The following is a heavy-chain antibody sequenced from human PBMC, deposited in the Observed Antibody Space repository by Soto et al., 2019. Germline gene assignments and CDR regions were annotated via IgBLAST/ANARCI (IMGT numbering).Heavy chain of an antibody. CDR1: GNTFSNYY. J-gene: IGHJ4*02. CDR2: INPSGGHT. CDR3: ARGGHVVVVTAAFDY. V-gene: IGHV1-46*03. Sequence: ASVKVSCKASGNTFSNYYIHWVRQAPGQGLERMGTINPSGGHTTYAQKFLGRVTMTRDSSTSTLYMELTSLRFEDTAVYYCARGGHVVVVTAAFDYWGQGTLVTVSS. D-gene: IGHD2-21*02.